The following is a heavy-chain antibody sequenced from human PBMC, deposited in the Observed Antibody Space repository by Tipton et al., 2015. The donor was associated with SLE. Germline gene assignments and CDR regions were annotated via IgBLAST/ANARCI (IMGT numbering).Heavy chain of an antibody. CDR2: INRSGST. J-gene: IGHJ5*02. CDR1: GGSFSGYY. Sequence: TLSLTCAVYGGSFSGYYWSWIRQPPGKGLEWIGEINRSGSTNYNPSLKSRVTISVDTSKNQFSLRLSSVTAADTAVYYCARGRGQWELRGWFDPWGQGTLVTVSS. V-gene: IGHV4-34*01. CDR3: ARGRGQWELRGWFDP. D-gene: IGHD1-26*01.